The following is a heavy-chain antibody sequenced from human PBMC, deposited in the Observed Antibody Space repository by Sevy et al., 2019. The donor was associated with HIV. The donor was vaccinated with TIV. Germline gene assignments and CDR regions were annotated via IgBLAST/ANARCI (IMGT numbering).Heavy chain of an antibody. J-gene: IGHJ6*02. D-gene: IGHD5-12*01. CDR1: GFTFNSYW. V-gene: IGHV3-7*01. CDR3: AREGSPYDTYYYYYGMDV. CDR2: IKQDGSEK. Sequence: GGSLRLSCAASGFTFNSYWMSWVRQAPGKGLEWVANIKQDGSEKYEVDSVKGRFTISRDNSQNSRFLQMNTLRAEDTAVYYCAREGSPYDTYYYYYGMDVWGQGTTVTVSS.